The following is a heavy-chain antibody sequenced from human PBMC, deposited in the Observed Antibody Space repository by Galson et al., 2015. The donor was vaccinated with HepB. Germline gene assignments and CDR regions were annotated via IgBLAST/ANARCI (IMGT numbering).Heavy chain of an antibody. J-gene: IGHJ3*02. Sequence: SVKVSCKASGFTFTSSAMQWVRQATGQGLEWMGWMNPNSGNTGYAQKFQGRVTMTRNTSISTAYMELSSLRSEDTAVYYCARVIQYSSGSYADPMGDAFDIWGQGTMVTVSS. CDR2: MNPNSGNT. CDR1: GFTFTSSA. D-gene: IGHD6-19*01. V-gene: IGHV1-8*02. CDR3: ARVIQYSSGSYADPMGDAFDI.